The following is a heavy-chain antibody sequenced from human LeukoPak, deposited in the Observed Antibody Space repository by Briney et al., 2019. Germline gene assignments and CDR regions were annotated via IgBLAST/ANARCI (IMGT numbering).Heavy chain of an antibody. CDR3: ARGHKGLEV. CDR2: VHYSGTN. CDR1: GASITTYY. V-gene: IGHV4-59*01. Sequence: SETLSLTRSVSGASITTYYWSWIRQPPGKGLEWIGYVHYSGTNDYNPSLMSRVTISVDTSNNQFSLRLSSVTAADTAVYFCARGHKGLEVWGQGATVTVSS. J-gene: IGHJ6*02.